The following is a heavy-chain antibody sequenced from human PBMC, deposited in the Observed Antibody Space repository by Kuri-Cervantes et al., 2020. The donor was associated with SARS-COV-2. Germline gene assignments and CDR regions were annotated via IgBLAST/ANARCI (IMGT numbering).Heavy chain of an antibody. CDR1: GFTFSSYA. J-gene: IGHJ6*02. D-gene: IGHD6-19*01. CDR3: AKAWRGQWLASYYYYGMDV. V-gene: IGHV3-23*01. Sequence: GGSLRLSCAASGFTFSSYAMSWVRQAPGKGLEWVSAISGSGGSTDYADSVKGRLTIYREHSKNTLYLQMNSLRAEDTAVYYCAKAWRGQWLASYYYYGMDVWGQGTTVTVSS. CDR2: ISGSGGST.